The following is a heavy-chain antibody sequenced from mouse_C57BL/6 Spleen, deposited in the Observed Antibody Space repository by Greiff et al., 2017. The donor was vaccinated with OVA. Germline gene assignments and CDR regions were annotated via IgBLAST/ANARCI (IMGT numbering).Heavy chain of an antibody. CDR2: IDPSDSET. J-gene: IGHJ2*01. D-gene: IGHD2-4*01. CDR3: ARGGDYDVYFDY. CDR1: GYTFTSYW. Sequence: QVQLQQPGAELVRPGSSVKLSCKASGYTFTSYWMHWVKQRPIQGLEWIGNIDPSDSETHYNQKFKDKATLTVDKSSSTAYMQLSSLTSEDSAVYYCARGGDYDVYFDYWGQGTTLTVSS. V-gene: IGHV1-52*01.